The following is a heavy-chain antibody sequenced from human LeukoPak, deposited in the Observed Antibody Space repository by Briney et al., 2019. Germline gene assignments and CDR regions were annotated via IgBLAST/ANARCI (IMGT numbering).Heavy chain of an antibody. Sequence: QSGGSLGLSCTASGFTFSSYEMNWVRQAPGKGLEWVSYISSSGSTIYYADSVKGRFTISRDNAKNSLYLQMNSLRAEDTAVYYCLPGRLFYDYWGQGTLVTVSS. V-gene: IGHV3-48*03. J-gene: IGHJ4*02. CDR1: GFTFSSYE. CDR3: LPGRLFYDY. D-gene: IGHD3-3*01. CDR2: ISSSGSTI.